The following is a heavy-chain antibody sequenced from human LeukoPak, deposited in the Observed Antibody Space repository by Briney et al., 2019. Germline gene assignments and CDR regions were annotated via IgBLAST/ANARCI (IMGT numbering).Heavy chain of an antibody. D-gene: IGHD3-10*01. CDR3: TRGVFTIGP. CDR1: GFTFGDYA. V-gene: IGHV3-49*04. Sequence: GGSLRLSCTASGFTFGDYAMSWVRQAPGKGLEWVGFIRSNLYGGTTEHAASVKGRFTLSRDDSKSIAYLQMNSLKTEDTAVYYCTRGVFTIGPWGQGTLVTVSS. CDR2: IRSNLYGGTT. J-gene: IGHJ5*02.